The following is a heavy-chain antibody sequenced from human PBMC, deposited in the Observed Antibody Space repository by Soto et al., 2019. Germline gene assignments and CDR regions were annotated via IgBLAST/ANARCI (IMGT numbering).Heavy chain of an antibody. CDR2: IIPIYGTA. V-gene: IGHV1-69*12. Sequence: QVQLVQSGAEVKKPGSSVKVSCKASGGTFSSYAISWVRQAPGQGLEWMGGIIPIYGTANYAQKFQGRVTITADESTSTAYMELSSLRSEDTAVYYCAREGGSGNFRYYAMDVWGQGTTVTVSS. J-gene: IGHJ6*02. D-gene: IGHD3-10*01. CDR1: GGTFSSYA. CDR3: AREGGSGNFRYYAMDV.